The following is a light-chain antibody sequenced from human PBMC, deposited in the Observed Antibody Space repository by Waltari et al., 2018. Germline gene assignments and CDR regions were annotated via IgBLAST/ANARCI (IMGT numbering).Light chain of an antibody. CDR2: RNN. Sequence: QSVLTQPPSASETPGQRVTISCSGSNSNIGSNNVNWYQQFPGTDPKLLIYRNNQRPSGVPDRFSASKSGTSASLAISGLQSEDEADYYCAAWDDSLNCVLFGGGTKLTVL. CDR3: AAWDDSLNCVL. V-gene: IGLV1-44*01. CDR1: NSNIGSNN. J-gene: IGLJ2*01.